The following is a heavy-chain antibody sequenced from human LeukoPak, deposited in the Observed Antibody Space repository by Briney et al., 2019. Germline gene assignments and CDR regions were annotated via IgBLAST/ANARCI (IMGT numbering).Heavy chain of an antibody. D-gene: IGHD6-13*01. CDR3: ARAEGIAAAGNFDY. CDR2: IRYDGSNK. CDR1: GFTFSSYG. Sequence: GRSLRLSCAASGFTFSSYGMHWVRQAPGKGLEWVAVIRYDGSNKYYADSVKGRFTISRDNSKNTLYLQMNSLRAEDTAVYYCARAEGIAAAGNFDYWGQGTLVTVSS. V-gene: IGHV3-33*01. J-gene: IGHJ4*02.